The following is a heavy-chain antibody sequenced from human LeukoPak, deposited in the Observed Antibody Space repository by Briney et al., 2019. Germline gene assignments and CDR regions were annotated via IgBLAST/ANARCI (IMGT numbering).Heavy chain of an antibody. J-gene: IGHJ5*02. CDR1: GFTFSSYA. V-gene: IGHV3-30-3*01. CDR2: ISYDGSNK. CDR3: ATPINKNGP. D-gene: IGHD5-24*01. Sequence: PGGSLRLSCAASGFTFSSYAMHWVRQAPGKGLEWVAVISYDGSNKYYADSVKGRFTISRGNAKNSLYLQMNSLRAQDTAVYYCATPINKNGPWGQGTLVTVSS.